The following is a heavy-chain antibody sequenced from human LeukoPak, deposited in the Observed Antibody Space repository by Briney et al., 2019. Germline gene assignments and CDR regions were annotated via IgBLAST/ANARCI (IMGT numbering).Heavy chain of an antibody. J-gene: IGHJ5*02. CDR3: ARDPPSRFGELLYLDP. CDR1: GYTFTSYG. V-gene: IGHV1-69*05. D-gene: IGHD3-10*01. Sequence: SVKASCKASGYTFTSYGISWVRQAPGQGLEWMGGIIPIFGTANYAQKFQGRVTITRDTSASTAYMELSSLGSEDTAVYYCARDPPSRFGELLYLDPWGQGTLVTVSS. CDR2: IIPIFGTA.